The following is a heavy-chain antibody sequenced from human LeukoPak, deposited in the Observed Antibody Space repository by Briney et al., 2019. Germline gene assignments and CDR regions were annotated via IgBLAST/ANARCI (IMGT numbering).Heavy chain of an antibody. CDR3: ARNVVRGVIGLFP. J-gene: IGHJ5*02. CDR1: GFTFSSYS. Sequence: GGSLRLSCAASGFTFSSYSMNWVRQAPGKGLEWVSSISSSSSYIYYADSVKGRFTISRDNAKHSLYLQMNSLRAEDTAVYYCARNVVRGVIGLFPWGQGTLVTVSS. V-gene: IGHV3-21*01. D-gene: IGHD3-10*01. CDR2: ISSSSSYI.